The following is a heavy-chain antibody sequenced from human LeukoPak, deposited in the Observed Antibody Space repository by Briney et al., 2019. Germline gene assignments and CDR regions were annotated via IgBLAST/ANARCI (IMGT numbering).Heavy chain of an antibody. D-gene: IGHD3-10*01. V-gene: IGHV1-2*02. J-gene: IGHJ4*02. CDR3: ARDRLMVRGVIPGF. Sequence: VASVKVSCKASGYTFTGYYMHWVRQAPAQGLEWMGWINPNNGGTTYAQKFQGRVTVTRDTSISTAYMELSSLTSDDTAVYYCARDRLMVRGVIPGFWGQGTLVTVSS. CDR2: INPNNGGT. CDR1: GYTFTGYY.